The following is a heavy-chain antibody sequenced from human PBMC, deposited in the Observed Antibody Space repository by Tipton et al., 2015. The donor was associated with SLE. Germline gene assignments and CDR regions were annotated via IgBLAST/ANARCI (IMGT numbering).Heavy chain of an antibody. CDR3: ARGNRNWFYYFDY. CDR1: GDSITSGGYD. CDR2: VGYGGST. J-gene: IGHJ4*02. Sequence: TLSLTCTVSGDSITSGGYDWSWIRQHPGKGLEWIGYVGYGGSTYYNPSLKSRVTISVDPAKNQFSLKLSSVTAADTAVYYCARGNRNWFYYFDYWGQGTLVTVSA. D-gene: IGHD3-9*01. V-gene: IGHV4-31*03.